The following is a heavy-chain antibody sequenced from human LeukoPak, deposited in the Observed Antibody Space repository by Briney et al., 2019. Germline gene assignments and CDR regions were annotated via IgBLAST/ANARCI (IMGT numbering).Heavy chain of an antibody. CDR1: GFTFSGYA. D-gene: IGHD2-8*01. CDR3: ARDPGMVYAMFDY. CDR2: TRNSGDRT. J-gene: IGHJ4*02. Sequence: PGGPLRLSCAASGFTFSGYAMSWVRQAPGKGLEWVSATRNSGDRTYYADSVKGCFTISRDNLKNTLYLQMDSLRAEDTAVYYCARDPGMVYAMFDYWGQGTLVTVSS. V-gene: IGHV3-23*01.